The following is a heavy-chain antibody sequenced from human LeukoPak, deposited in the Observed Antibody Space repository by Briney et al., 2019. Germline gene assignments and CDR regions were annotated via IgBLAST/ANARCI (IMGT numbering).Heavy chain of an antibody. CDR2: FDPEDGET. V-gene: IGHV1-24*01. CDR1: GYTLTELS. D-gene: IGHD3-22*01. J-gene: IGHJ4*02. CDR3: ATDSTYYYDSSGYFHY. Sequence: ASVTVSCKVSGYTLTELSMHWVRQAPGKGLEWMGGFDPEDGETIYAQKFQGRVTMTEDTSTDTAYMELSSLRSEDTAVYYCATDSTYYYDSSGYFHYWGQGTLVTVSS.